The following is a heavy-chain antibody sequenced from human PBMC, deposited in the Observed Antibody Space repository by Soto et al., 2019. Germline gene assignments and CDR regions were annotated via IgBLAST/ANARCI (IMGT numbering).Heavy chain of an antibody. V-gene: IGHV1-3*01. J-gene: IGHJ3*01. CDR2: INPANGNT. D-gene: IGHD1-26*01. CDR3: ATDIVSLGPRANDAFDV. CDR1: GFTFSDTL. Sequence: QVQLVQSGAEMKKPGASVNISCQASGFTFSDTLINWVRQGPGQGLEWMGWINPANGNTRYSESFQGRVTISSLSSASTAYVALSDLTSEDPAVYSCATDIVSLGPRANDAFDVWGQGTMITVSS.